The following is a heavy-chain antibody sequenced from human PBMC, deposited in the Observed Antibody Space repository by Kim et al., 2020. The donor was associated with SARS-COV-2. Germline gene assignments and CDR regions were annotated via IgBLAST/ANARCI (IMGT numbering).Heavy chain of an antibody. D-gene: IGHD6-13*01. CDR2: IKSKTDGGTT. CDR1: GFTFSNAW. Sequence: GGSLRLSCAASGFTFSNAWMSWVRQAPGKGLEWVGRIKSKTDGGTTDYAAPVKGRFTISRDDSKNTLYLQMNSLKTEDTAVYYCTTYSRSSWPYNRFDPWGHGTLVTVSS. CDR3: TTYSRSSWPYNRFDP. J-gene: IGHJ5*02. V-gene: IGHV3-15*01.